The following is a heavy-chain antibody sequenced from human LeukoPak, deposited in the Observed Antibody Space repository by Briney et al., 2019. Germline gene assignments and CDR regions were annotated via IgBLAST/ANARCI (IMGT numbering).Heavy chain of an antibody. CDR1: GGTFTGYY. CDR3: AREEIVVVAADGWFDP. D-gene: IGHD2-15*01. V-gene: IGHV1-2*02. CDR2: INPNSGGT. Sequence: ASVKVSCKASGGTFTGYYMHWVRQAPGQGLEWMGWINPNSGGTNYAQKFQGRVTMTRDTSISTAYMELSRLRSDGTAVYYCAREEIVVVAADGWFDPWGQGTLVTVSS. J-gene: IGHJ5*02.